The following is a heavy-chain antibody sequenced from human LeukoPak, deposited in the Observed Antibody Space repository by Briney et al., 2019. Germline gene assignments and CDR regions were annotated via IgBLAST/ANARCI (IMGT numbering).Heavy chain of an antibody. V-gene: IGHV3-30*18. J-gene: IGHJ4*02. Sequence: GRSLRLSCAASGFTFSSYGMHWVRQAPGKGLEWVAVISYDGSNKYYADSVKGRFTISRDNSKNTLYLQMNSLRAEDTAVYYCAKLVWFGELLSPFDYWGQGTLVTVPS. CDR2: ISYDGSNK. CDR3: AKLVWFGELLSPFDY. CDR1: GFTFSSYG. D-gene: IGHD3-10*01.